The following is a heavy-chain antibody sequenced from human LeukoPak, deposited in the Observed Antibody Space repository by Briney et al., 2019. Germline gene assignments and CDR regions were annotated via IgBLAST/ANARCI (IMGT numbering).Heavy chain of an antibody. CDR3: AKARTTSGISPSD. J-gene: IGHJ4*02. Sequence: GGSLRLSCAASGVTFSSYAISWVRQAPGKGLEWVSNIGGSGGSTYYADSVKGRFTISRDNSKNTLYLQMNSLRAEDTAVYYCAKARTTSGISPSDWGQGTLVTVSS. CDR2: IGGSGGST. V-gene: IGHV3-23*01. CDR1: GVTFSSYA. D-gene: IGHD3-10*01.